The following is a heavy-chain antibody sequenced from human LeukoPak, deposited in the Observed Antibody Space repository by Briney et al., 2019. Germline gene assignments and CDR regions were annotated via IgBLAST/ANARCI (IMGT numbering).Heavy chain of an antibody. Sequence: ASVKVSCKASGYTFTSYGISWVRQAPGQGLEWMGWINPNSGGTNYAQKFQGRVTMTRDTSISTAYMELSRLRSDDTAVYYCARDLVTYCGGDCYSGYFQHWGQGTLVTVSS. V-gene: IGHV1-2*02. J-gene: IGHJ1*01. D-gene: IGHD2-21*02. CDR3: ARDLVTYCGGDCYSGYFQH. CDR2: INPNSGGT. CDR1: GYTFTSYG.